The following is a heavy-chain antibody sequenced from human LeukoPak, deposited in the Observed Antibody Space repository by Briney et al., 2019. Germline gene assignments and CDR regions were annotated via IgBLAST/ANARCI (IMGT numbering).Heavy chain of an antibody. V-gene: IGHV3-30-3*01. J-gene: IGHJ4*02. D-gene: IGHD1-26*01. CDR2: ISYDGTKQ. CDR1: GFTFSINA. Sequence: PGGSLRLSCEGSGFTFSINAMHWVRQAPGKGLEWLAVISYDGTKQYFADSVKGRFTISRDNSKNTLYLQMNSLRAEDTAVYYCAKDLESSGSYYGFDYWGQGTLVTVSS. CDR3: AKDLESSGSYYGFDY.